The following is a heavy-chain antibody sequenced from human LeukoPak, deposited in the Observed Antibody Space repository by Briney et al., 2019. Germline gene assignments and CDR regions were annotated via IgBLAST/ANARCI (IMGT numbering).Heavy chain of an antibody. CDR1: GFTFSSYA. J-gene: IGHJ3*02. Sequence: GGSLRLSCAASGFTFSSYAMHWVRQAPGKGLEYVSAISSNGGSTYYANSVKGRFTISRDNSKNTLYLQMGSLRAEDMAVYYCARDLTGDGSAFDIWGQETMVTVSS. V-gene: IGHV3-64*01. CDR2: ISSNGGST. CDR3: ARDLTGDGSAFDI. D-gene: IGHD7-27*01.